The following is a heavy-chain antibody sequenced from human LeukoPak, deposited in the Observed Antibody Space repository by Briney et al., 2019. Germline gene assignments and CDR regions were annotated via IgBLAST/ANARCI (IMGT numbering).Heavy chain of an antibody. D-gene: IGHD3-3*01. CDR3: ARADGTHYDFWSGYYPFDY. Sequence: GGSLRLSCAASGFTFSSYSMNWVRQAPGKGLEWVSSISSSSSYIYYADSVKGRFTISRDNAKNSLYLQMNSLRAEDTAVYYCARADGTHYDFWSGYYPFDYWGQGTLVTVSS. CDR1: GFTFSSYS. J-gene: IGHJ4*02. CDR2: ISSSSSYI. V-gene: IGHV3-21*01.